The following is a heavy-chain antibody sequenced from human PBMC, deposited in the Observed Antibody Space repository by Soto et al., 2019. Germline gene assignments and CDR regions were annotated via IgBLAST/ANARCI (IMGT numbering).Heavy chain of an antibody. CDR1: GFTFSRHS. Sequence: EVQLVESGGGLVEPGGSLRLSCAASGFTFSRHSLNWVRQAPGKGLEWVSSISTTSSYIYYADSVKGRFTISRDNVKNSLYLQMDSLRAEDTAVYYCARDGYSSGFDYWGQRTLVTVSS. CDR2: ISTTSSYI. J-gene: IGHJ4*02. CDR3: ARDGYSSGFDY. D-gene: IGHD6-25*01. V-gene: IGHV3-21*01.